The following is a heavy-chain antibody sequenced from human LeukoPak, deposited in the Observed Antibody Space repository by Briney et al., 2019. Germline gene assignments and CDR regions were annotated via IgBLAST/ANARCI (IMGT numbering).Heavy chain of an antibody. J-gene: IGHJ4*02. CDR2: INPNSGST. V-gene: IGHV1-46*01. CDR3: ARVGYSSVNPDY. Sequence: ASVKVSCKASGYTFTGYYMHWVRQAPGQGLEWMGWINPNSGSTSYAQKFQGRVTMTRDTSTSTVYMELSSLRSEDTAVYYCARVGYSSVNPDYWGQGTLVTVSS. D-gene: IGHD6-19*01. CDR1: GYTFTGYY.